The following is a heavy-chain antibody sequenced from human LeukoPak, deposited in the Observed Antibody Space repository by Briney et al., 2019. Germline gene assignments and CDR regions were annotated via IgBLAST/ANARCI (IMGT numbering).Heavy chain of an antibody. CDR1: GFTFSSYG. J-gene: IGHJ4*02. CDR3: AKSWGVYYALDY. Sequence: PGGSLRLSCAASGFTFSSYGMHWVRQAPGKGLEWVAVISYDGSNKYYADSVKGRFTISRDNSKNTLYLQMNSLRAEDTAVYYCAKSWGVYYALDYWGQGTLVTVSS. CDR2: ISYDGSNK. V-gene: IGHV3-30*18. D-gene: IGHD3-22*01.